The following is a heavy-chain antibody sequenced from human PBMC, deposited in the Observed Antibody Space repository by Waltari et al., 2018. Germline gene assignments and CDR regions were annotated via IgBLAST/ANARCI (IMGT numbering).Heavy chain of an antibody. CDR2: INPSFGTA. V-gene: IGHV1-69*01. D-gene: IGHD1-20*01. CDR3: ARGGITGPSDY. CDR1: GGTFSSYA. Sequence: QVRLVQSGAEVRKHGSSVKVSCKAAGGTFSSYAISWVRQAPGQGLEWMGGINPSFGTANYAQKFQGRVTMTADESTSTAYMELSSLRSEDTAVYYCARGGITGPSDYWGQGTLVTVSS. J-gene: IGHJ4*02.